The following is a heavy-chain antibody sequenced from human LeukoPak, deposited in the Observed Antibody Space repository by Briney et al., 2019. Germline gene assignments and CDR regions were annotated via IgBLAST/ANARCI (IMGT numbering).Heavy chain of an antibody. Sequence: GGSLRPSCAASGFTFSSYAMSWVRQAPGKGLEWVSAISGSGGSTYYADSVKGRFTISRDNSKNTLYLQMNSLRAEDTAVYYCAKSPTIFGVVITYFDYWGQGTLVTDSS. CDR2: ISGSGGST. J-gene: IGHJ4*02. V-gene: IGHV3-23*01. CDR3: AKSPTIFGVVITYFDY. D-gene: IGHD3-3*02. CDR1: GFTFSSYA.